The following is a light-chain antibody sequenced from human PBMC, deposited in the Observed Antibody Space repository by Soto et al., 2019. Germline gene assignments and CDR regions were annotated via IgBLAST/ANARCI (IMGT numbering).Light chain of an antibody. CDR2: KVY. J-gene: IGKJ1*01. CDR1: QSLVYSDGNTY. CDR3: MQGTHWPPT. Sequence: DVVMTQSPLSLPVTLGQPASISCRSSQSLVYSDGNTYLNWFQQRPGQSQRRLIYKVYNRDSGVPDRFSGSGSGTDFTLKISRVEAEDVGVYYCMQGTHWPPTFGQGTKVDIK. V-gene: IGKV2-30*01.